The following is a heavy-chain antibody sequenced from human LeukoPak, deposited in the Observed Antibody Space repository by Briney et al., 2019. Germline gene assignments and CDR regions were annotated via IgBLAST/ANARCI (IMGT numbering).Heavy chain of an antibody. CDR3: ARVVATIMYYFDY. Sequence: LETLSLTCAVSGGSISSNSYYWGWIRQPPGKGLEWIGSIYYSGSTYYNPSLKSRVTISVDTSKNQFSLKLSSVTAADTAVYYCARVVATIMYYFDYWGQGTLVTVSS. J-gene: IGHJ4*02. D-gene: IGHD5-12*01. CDR2: IYYSGST. V-gene: IGHV4-39*07. CDR1: GGSISSNSYY.